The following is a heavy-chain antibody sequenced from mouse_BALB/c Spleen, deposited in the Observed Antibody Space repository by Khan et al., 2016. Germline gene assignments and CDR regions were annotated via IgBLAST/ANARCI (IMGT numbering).Heavy chain of an antibody. Sequence: QVQLQQSGAELAKPGASVKLSCTASGYTFTSYWMHWVKQRPGQGLEWIGYINPSTGYTAYNQKFKDKATLTADKSSSTAYMQLSSLTSEDSAVYYCASYYGSSYYAMDYWGQGTSVTVSS. J-gene: IGHJ4*01. CDR1: GYTFTSYW. CDR2: INPSTGYT. CDR3: ASYYGSSYYAMDY. V-gene: IGHV1-7*01. D-gene: IGHD1-1*01.